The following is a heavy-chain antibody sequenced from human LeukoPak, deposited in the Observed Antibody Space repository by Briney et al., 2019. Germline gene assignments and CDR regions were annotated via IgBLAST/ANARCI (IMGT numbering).Heavy chain of an antibody. D-gene: IGHD6-19*01. J-gene: IGHJ6*03. CDR2: IRYDGTNK. Sequence: GGSLRLSCAASGFTFNSYDMHWVRQAPGKGLEWVAFIRYDGTNKYYADSVKGRFTISRDNSKNTLYLQMNSLRAEDTAVYYCAKEGWNYYYYMDVWGKGTTVTVSS. CDR1: GFTFNSYD. V-gene: IGHV3-30*02. CDR3: AKEGWNYYYYMDV.